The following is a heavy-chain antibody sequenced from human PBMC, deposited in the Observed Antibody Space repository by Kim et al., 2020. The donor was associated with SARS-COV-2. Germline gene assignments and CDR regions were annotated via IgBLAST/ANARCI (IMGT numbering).Heavy chain of an antibody. Sequence: SETLSLTCTVSGGSISSSSYYWGWIRQPPGKGLEWIGSIYYSGSTYYNPSLKSRVTISVDTSKNQFSLKLSSVTAADTAVYYCARRDGRLSTLNAFDIWGQGTMVTVSS. CDR1: GGSISSSSYY. CDR3: ARRDGRLSTLNAFDI. CDR2: IYYSGST. V-gene: IGHV4-39*01. J-gene: IGHJ3*02. D-gene: IGHD1-26*01.